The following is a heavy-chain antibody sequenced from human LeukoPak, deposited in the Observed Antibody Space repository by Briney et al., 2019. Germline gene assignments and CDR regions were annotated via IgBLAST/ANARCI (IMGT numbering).Heavy chain of an antibody. V-gene: IGHV1-2*02. D-gene: IGHD3-22*01. CDR1: GYTFTGCY. J-gene: IGHJ4*02. CDR2: INPNSGGT. Sequence: ASVNVSYKACGYTFTGCYMHWVRQAPGQGLEWMGWINPNSGGTNYAQKFQGRVTMTRDTSISTAYMELSRLRSDDTAVYYCARDTSYDYYDCHFYYWGQGTLVTVSS. CDR3: ARDTSYDYYDCHFYY.